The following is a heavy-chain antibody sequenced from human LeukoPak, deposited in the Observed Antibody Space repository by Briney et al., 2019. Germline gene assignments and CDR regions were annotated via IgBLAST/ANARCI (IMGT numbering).Heavy chain of an antibody. CDR2: VIMDGSTT. CDR3: ARDLTAHWSIEY. Sequence: GGSLRLSCAASGFSFSSYGIHWVRQAPGKGLEWVAMVIMDGSTTVYADSVKGRFTISRDNSMNIAYLLMNSLRPEDTAVYYCARDLTAHWSIEYWGQGALVTVSS. CDR1: GFSFSSYG. J-gene: IGHJ4*02. D-gene: IGHD5/OR15-5a*01. V-gene: IGHV3-30*03.